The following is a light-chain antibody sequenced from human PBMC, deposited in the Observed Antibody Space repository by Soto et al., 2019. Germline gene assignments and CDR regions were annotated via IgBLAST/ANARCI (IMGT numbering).Light chain of an antibody. J-gene: IGLJ1*01. Sequence: QAVVTQEPSLTVSPGGTVTLTCGSSTGAVTSGHFPYWFQQKLGQAPRTLISDTSDKHSWTPARFSGSLLGGKAALTLSGAQSEDEADYYCLLFYSGAYVFGTGTKLTVL. V-gene: IGLV7-46*01. CDR2: DTS. CDR1: TGAVTSGHF. CDR3: LLFYSGAYV.